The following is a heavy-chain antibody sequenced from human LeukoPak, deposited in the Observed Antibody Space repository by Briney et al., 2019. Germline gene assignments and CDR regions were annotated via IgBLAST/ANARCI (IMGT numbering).Heavy chain of an antibody. CDR1: GFTFTTYP. V-gene: IGHV3-30-3*01. D-gene: IGHD6-19*01. CDR2: MSYDGSNK. J-gene: IGHJ3*02. Sequence: GGSLRLSCAASGFTFTTYPVHWVRQAPAKGLEGLAIMSYDGSNKYYADYVKGRFTVSIYSSKNTVYLQMNSLRVDDTVIYYCALAVAALEAFDIWGQGTMVTVSS. CDR3: ALAVAALEAFDI.